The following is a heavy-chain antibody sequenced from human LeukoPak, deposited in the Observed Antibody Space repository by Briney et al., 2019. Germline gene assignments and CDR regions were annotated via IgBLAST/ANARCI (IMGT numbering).Heavy chain of an antibody. CDR1: GFTFSSYG. CDR2: IQSDGSIK. J-gene: IGHJ4*02. Sequence: GGSLRLSCAASGFTFSSYGMLWVRQAPGKGLEWVAFIQSDGSIKYYADSVKGRFTISRDNSKNTLYLQMNSLRAEDTAVFYCAKDQYSSSNFFDCWDQGTLVTVSS. V-gene: IGHV3-30*02. D-gene: IGHD6-6*01. CDR3: AKDQYSSSNFFDC.